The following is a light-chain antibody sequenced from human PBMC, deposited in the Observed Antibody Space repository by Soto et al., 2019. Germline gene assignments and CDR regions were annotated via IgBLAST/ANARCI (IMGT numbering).Light chain of an antibody. V-gene: IGKV1-9*01. CDR3: QQLNSYLIT. Sequence: DIQLTQSPSFLSASVGDRVTITCRASRGISSYLAWYQQKPGKAPKLLIYAASTLHTGVPSRFSDSGSGTEFTLTISSLQPEDFATYYCQQLNSYLITFGQGTRQEIK. CDR2: AAS. J-gene: IGKJ5*01. CDR1: RGISSY.